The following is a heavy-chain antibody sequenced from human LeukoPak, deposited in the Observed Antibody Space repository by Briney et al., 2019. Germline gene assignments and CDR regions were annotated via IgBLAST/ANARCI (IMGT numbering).Heavy chain of an antibody. V-gene: IGHV4-4*07. D-gene: IGHD6-19*01. CDR3: ARVRLGRGLDY. CDR1: GDSISSSY. CDR2: IHTSGST. J-gene: IGHJ4*02. Sequence: SETLSLTCTVSGDSISSSYWGWIRQPAGKGLEWIGRIHTSGSTYYSPSLKSRVTMSVDTSTNQFSLKLSSVTAADTGMYYCARVRLGRGLDYWGQGTLVTVSS.